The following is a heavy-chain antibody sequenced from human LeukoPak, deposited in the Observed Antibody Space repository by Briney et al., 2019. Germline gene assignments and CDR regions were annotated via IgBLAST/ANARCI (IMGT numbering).Heavy chain of an antibody. Sequence: HGGSLRLSCAASGYTLSSYAMSCVREAPGKGLEWVSAISGSGGSTYYADSVKGRFTISRDNSKNTLYLQMNSLRAEDTAVYYCAKEVDVVVPAATHFDYWGQGTLVTVSS. CDR1: GYTLSSYA. CDR3: AKEVDVVVPAATHFDY. D-gene: IGHD2-2*01. J-gene: IGHJ4*02. CDR2: ISGSGGST. V-gene: IGHV3-23*01.